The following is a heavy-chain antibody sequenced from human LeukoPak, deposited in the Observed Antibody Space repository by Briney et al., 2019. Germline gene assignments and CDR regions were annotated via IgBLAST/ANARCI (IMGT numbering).Heavy chain of an antibody. V-gene: IGHV3-74*01. CDR1: GVIFSNHW. J-gene: IGHJ4*02. Sequence: GGSLRLSCAASGVIFSNHWMHWVRQAPGKGLVWVSRINRDGSSTSYADSVKGRFTISRDNAKNTLYLQMNSLRAEDTAVYYCAKVRERYNWNESPGFFFDYWGQGTLVTVSS. CDR3: AKVRERYNWNESPGFFFDY. CDR2: INRDGSST. D-gene: IGHD1-20*01.